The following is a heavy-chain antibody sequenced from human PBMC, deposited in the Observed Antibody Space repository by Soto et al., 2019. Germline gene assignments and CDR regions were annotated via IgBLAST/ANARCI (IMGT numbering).Heavy chain of an antibody. V-gene: IGHV3-23*01. CDR3: AKEGGRWLQYEKSFCLN. CDR2: ISGSGGST. Sequence: EVQLLESGGGLVQPGGSLRLSCAASGFTFSSYAMSWVRQAPGKGLEWVSAISGSGGSTYYADSVKGRFTISRDNSKNTLYLQMNSLRAEDTAVYYCAKEGGRWLQYEKSFCLNWGQGTLVTVSS. J-gene: IGHJ4*02. CDR1: GFTFSSYA. D-gene: IGHD1-26*01.